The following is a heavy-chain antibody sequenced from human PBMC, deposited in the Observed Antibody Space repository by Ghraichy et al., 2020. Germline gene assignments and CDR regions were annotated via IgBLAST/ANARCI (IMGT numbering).Heavy chain of an antibody. CDR3: ARALPATHRGYYYYYYMDV. CDR2: IYYSGST. J-gene: IGHJ6*03. V-gene: IGHV4-61*08. CDR1: GGSVGSGGYY. D-gene: IGHD2-15*01. Sequence: SETLSLTCTVSGGSVGSGGYYWSWIRQPPGKGLEWIGYIYYSGSTDYNPSLKSRVTISVDTSKNQFSLKVNSVTAADTAVYYCARALPATHRGYYYYYYMDVWGKGTTVTVSS.